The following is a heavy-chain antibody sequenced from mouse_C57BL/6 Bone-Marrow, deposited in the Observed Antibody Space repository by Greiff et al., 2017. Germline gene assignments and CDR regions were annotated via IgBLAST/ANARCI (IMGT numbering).Heavy chain of an antibody. J-gene: IGHJ1*03. CDR3: ARFYGISYWYFDA. D-gene: IGHD1-1*01. V-gene: IGHV1-59*01. CDR2: IDPSDSYT. CDR1: GYTFTSYW. Sequence: QVQLQQPGAELVRPGTSVKLSCTASGYTFTSYWMHWVKQRPGQGLEWIGVIDPSDSYTNYTQKFKGQATLTVDTSSSTAYMQLSHLKSADSAVYYCARFYGISYWYFDAGGTGTTVTVSA.